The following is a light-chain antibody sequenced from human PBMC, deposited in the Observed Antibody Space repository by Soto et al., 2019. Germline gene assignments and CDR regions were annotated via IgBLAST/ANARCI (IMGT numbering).Light chain of an antibody. CDR3: QQYNQWPLT. Sequence: EIVMTQSPATLSVSPGERATLSCRASQSLSNNLAWYQQKPGQAPRLLIYSAHTRATGVPARFSGSGSGTEFTLPNPSLQSEDLAVFYCQQYNQWPLTFGGGTNVETK. CDR1: QSLSNN. V-gene: IGKV3-15*01. CDR2: SAH. J-gene: IGKJ4*01.